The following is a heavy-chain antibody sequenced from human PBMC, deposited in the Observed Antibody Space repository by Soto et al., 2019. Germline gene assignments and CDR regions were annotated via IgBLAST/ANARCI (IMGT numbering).Heavy chain of an antibody. CDR1: GFTFSSHA. V-gene: IGHV3-33*01. J-gene: IGHJ4*02. D-gene: IGHD4-4*01. CDR3: VRGPEYRNFGYFDS. CDR2: IWNAGNNK. Sequence: QVQLVESGGGVVQPGRSLRLSCAASGFTFSSHAMNWVRQAPGKGLEWVALIWNAGNNKYYADAGSVKGRFTISRYNSRNTLSREINNERADDTAVYYCVRGPEYRNFGYFDSWGQGSLVTVSS.